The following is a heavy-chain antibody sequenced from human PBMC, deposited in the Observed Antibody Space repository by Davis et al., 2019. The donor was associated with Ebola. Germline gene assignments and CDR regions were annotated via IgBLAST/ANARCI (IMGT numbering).Heavy chain of an antibody. V-gene: IGHV4-4*07. J-gene: IGHJ6*02. CDR3: ARDRSQIVVVPAATLYYYYGMDV. CDR2: IYATGNT. Sequence: SETLSLTCTVSSGSISGYYWSWVRQSAAEGLEWIGRIYATGNTNYNPSLKSRVTMSVDTSKNQFSLKLSSVTAADTAVYYCARDRSQIVVVPAATLYYYYGMDVWGQGTTVTVSS. CDR1: SGSISGYY. D-gene: IGHD2-2*01.